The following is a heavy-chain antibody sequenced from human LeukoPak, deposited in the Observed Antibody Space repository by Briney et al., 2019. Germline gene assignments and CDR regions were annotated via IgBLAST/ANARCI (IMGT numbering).Heavy chain of an antibody. D-gene: IGHD2-15*01. CDR1: GFTVSSIY. CDR3: ATTIGGGHVIYDF. CDR2: IYSGGST. V-gene: IGHV3-66*01. J-gene: IGHJ4*02. Sequence: PGGSLRLSCAASGFTVSSIYMSWVRQAPGKGLECVSVIYSGGSTYYADSVKGRFTISRDNSKNTLYLQMNSLRAEDTAVYYCATTIGGGHVIYDFWGQGTLVTVSS.